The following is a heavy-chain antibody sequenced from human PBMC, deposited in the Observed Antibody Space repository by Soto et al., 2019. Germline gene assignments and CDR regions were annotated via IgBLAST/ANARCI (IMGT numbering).Heavy chain of an antibody. D-gene: IGHD5-18*01. CDR2: ISYDGSNK. J-gene: IGHJ3*02. CDR3: AKIPGKDTDMVTGAFDI. Sequence: GGSLRLSCAASGFTFSSYGMHWVRQAPGKGLEWVAVISYDGSNKYYADSVKGRFTISRDNSKNTLYLQMNSLRAEDTAVYYCAKIPGKDTDMVTGAFDIWGQGTMVTVSS. CDR1: GFTFSSYG. V-gene: IGHV3-30*18.